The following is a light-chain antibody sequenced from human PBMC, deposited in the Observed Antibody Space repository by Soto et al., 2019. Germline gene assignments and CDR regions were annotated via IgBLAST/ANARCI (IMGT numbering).Light chain of an antibody. CDR1: QDVDSW. CDR2: AAS. V-gene: IGKV1D-16*01. Sequence: DIQMTQSPSSVSASVGDRVTITCRASQDVDSWLAWYQQKPGKAPKLLIYAASNLQSGVPSRFTGSGSGTDFTDTISSLQPEDFATYYCQHYNSYSEAFGQGTKV. J-gene: IGKJ1*01. CDR3: QHYNSYSEA.